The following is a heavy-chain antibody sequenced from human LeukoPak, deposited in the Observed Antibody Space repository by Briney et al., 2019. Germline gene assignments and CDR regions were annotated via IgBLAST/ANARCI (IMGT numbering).Heavy chain of an antibody. CDR3: AREWEQWLVR. Sequence: ASVKLSCKASGGTFSSYAISWVRQAPGQGLEWMGRIIPIFGTANYAQKFQVRVTITTDESTSTAYMELSSLRSEDTAVYYCAREWEQWLVRWGQGTLVTVSS. D-gene: IGHD6-19*01. CDR1: GGTFSSYA. J-gene: IGHJ4*02. CDR2: IIPIFGTA. V-gene: IGHV1-69*05.